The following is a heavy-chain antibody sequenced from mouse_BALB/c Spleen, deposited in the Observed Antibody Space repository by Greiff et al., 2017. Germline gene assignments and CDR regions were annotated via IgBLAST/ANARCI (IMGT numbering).Heavy chain of an antibody. D-gene: IGHD2-14*01. Sequence: EVQLVESGGGLVKPGGSLKLSCAASGFTFSDYYMYWVRQTPEKRLEWVATISDGGSYTYYPDSVKGRFTISRDNAKNNLYLQMSSLKSEDTAMYYCARVYYRSLYYAMDYWGQGTSVTVSS. CDR1: GFTFSDYY. J-gene: IGHJ4*01. CDR2: ISDGGSYT. V-gene: IGHV5-4*02. CDR3: ARVYYRSLYYAMDY.